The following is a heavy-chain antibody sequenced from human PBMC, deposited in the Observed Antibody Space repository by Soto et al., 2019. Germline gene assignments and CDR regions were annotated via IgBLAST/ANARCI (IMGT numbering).Heavy chain of an antibody. V-gene: IGHV3-23*01. D-gene: IGHD3-10*01. CDR2: ISGSGGST. J-gene: IGHJ2*01. CDR3: AKAGGFGGYWYFDL. CDR1: GFTFSSYA. Sequence: EVQLLESGGGLVQPGGSLRLSCAASGFTFSSYAMSWVRQAPGKGLEWVSAISGSGGSTYYADSVKGRFNISRDNSKNTLYLQMNSLRAEDTAVYYCAKAGGFGGYWYFDLWGRGTLVTVS.